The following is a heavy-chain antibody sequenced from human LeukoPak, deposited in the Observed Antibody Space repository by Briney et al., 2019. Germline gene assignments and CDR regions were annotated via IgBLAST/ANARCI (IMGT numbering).Heavy chain of an antibody. CDR1: GYTFTGYY. CDR3: ARGDYRSGYYYDDY. CDR2: INPNSGGT. Sequence: GASVKVSCKASGYTFTGYYMHRVRQAPGQGLEWMGWINPNSGGTVYAREFQGRVAMTRDTSISTAYMELSRLKSDDTAVYYCARGDYRSGYYYDDYWGQGTLVTVSS. D-gene: IGHD3-22*01. J-gene: IGHJ4*02. V-gene: IGHV1-2*02.